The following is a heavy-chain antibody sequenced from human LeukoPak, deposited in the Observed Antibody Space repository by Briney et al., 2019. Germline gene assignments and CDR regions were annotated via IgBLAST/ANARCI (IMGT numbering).Heavy chain of an antibody. D-gene: IGHD1-20*01. V-gene: IGHV4-39*02. CDR1: AGSISSSAYY. CDR2: LCCGGST. Sequence: SETLSLTCTVSAGSISSSAYYWGWIRQPPGKGLEWIGSLCCGGSTYYSPSLRRRVTMSVDTSKNHFSLKLSSVTAADTAIYYCARLNGDDKDYWGQGTLVTVSS. CDR3: ARLNGDDKDY. J-gene: IGHJ4*02.